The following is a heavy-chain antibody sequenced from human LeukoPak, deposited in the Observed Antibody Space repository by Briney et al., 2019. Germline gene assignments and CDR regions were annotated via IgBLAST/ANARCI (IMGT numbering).Heavy chain of an antibody. D-gene: IGHD3-22*01. CDR3: AKVRYDSSGFQSPYFDH. J-gene: IGHJ4*02. V-gene: IGHV3-23*01. CDR1: GFTFNNYA. CDR2: ISGSGGNT. Sequence: GGPLRLSCAASGFTFNNYAMSWVRRAPGKGLEWASGISGSGGNTYYAHSVRGRFTISRDSSKNTLFLQMNSLRVEDTAVYYCAKVRYDSSGFQSPYFDHWGQGTLVTVSS.